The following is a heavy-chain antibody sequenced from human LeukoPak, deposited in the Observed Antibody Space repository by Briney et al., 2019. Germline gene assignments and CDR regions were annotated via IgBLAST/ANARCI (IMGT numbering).Heavy chain of an antibody. J-gene: IGHJ4*02. CDR2: IFFRGNT. D-gene: IGHD3-22*01. Sequence: PSETLSLTCSVSDDSIISSSYYWGWIRQPPGKGLEWIGIIFFRGNTNYSPSLKSRVTMSVDTAKKQFSLNLKSVTAADTAVYYYARHRDVSGYYALDYWGQGTLVTVSA. CDR1: DDSIISSSYY. CDR3: ARHRDVSGYYALDY. V-gene: IGHV4-39*01.